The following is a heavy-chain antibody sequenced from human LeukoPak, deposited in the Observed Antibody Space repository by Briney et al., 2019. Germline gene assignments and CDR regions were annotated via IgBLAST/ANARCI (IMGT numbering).Heavy chain of an antibody. J-gene: IGHJ4*02. V-gene: IGHV4-39*01. D-gene: IGHD6-25*01. Sequence: SETLSLTCTVSGGSISNGDHYWSWIRQSPGKGLEWIGTIYYSGSTNYNPSLKSRVTISVDTSENQFSLRLSSVTATDTAVYYCVRRGQRLNPGLYYFDYWGQGTLVTVSS. CDR3: VRRGQRLNPGLYYFDY. CDR2: IYYSGST. CDR1: GGSISNGDHY.